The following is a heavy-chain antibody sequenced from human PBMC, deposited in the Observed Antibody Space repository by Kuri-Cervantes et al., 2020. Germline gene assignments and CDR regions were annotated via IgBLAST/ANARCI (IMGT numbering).Heavy chain of an antibody. CDR3: AREGYGGIPDAFDI. CDR1: GFTFSGYA. CDR2: ISYDGSSK. D-gene: IGHD4-23*01. Sequence: GESLKISCAASGFTFSGYAMHWVRQAPGKGLEWVAVISYDGSSKNYADSVKGRFSISRDNSKNTLYLQMNSLRAEDTAVYYCAREGYGGIPDAFDIWGQGTMVTVSS. V-gene: IGHV3-30-3*01. J-gene: IGHJ3*02.